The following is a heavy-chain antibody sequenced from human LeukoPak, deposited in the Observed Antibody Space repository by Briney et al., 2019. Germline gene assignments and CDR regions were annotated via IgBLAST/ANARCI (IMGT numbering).Heavy chain of an antibody. CDR2: INPSGGST. CDR1: GYTFTSYY. CDR3: ARPLEWELYFDY. D-gene: IGHD1-26*01. J-gene: IGHJ4*02. Sequence: ASVKVSCKASGYTFTSYYMHWVRQAPGQGLEWMGIINPSGGSTSYAQKFQGRVTMTRDMSTSTVYMELSSLRSEDTAVYYCARPLEWELYFDYWGQGTLVTVSS. V-gene: IGHV1-46*01.